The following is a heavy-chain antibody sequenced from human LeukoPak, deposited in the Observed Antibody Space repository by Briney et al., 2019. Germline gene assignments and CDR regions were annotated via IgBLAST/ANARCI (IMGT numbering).Heavy chain of an antibody. CDR2: IYSSGTT. CDR3: ARVGSRVAVHRSPTAFDP. D-gene: IGHD6-19*01. CDR1: DGTISSIAYY. Sequence: PSETLSLTCTVSDGTISSIAYYWGWIRQSPGKGLEWIGNIYSSGTTYYNPSLMSRVTISADRSKNQFSLMMNAVTAADTAVYYCARVGSRVAVHRSPTAFDPWGQGTLVIVSS. J-gene: IGHJ5*02. V-gene: IGHV4-39*07.